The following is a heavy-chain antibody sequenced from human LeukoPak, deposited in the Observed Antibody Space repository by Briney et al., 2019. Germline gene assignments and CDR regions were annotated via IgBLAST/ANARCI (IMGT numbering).Heavy chain of an antibody. J-gene: IGHJ6*02. CDR3: ARDRAGTIRGGMDV. V-gene: IGHV4-4*07. Sequence: PSGTLSLTCTVSGGSISSYYWSWIRQPAGKGLEWIGRIYTSGSTNYNPSPKSRVTMSVDTSKNQFSLKLSSVTAADTAVYYCARDRAGTIRGGMDVWGQGTTVTVSS. CDR1: GGSISSYY. D-gene: IGHD1-7*01. CDR2: IYTSGST.